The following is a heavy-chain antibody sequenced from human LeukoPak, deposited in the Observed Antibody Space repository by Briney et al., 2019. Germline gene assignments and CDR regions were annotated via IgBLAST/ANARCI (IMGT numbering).Heavy chain of an antibody. V-gene: IGHV1-18*01. Sequence: ASVKVSCKASGYTFKSFGFSWVRQAPGQGLEWMGWISPYNGKTNYAQNFQGRVTMTTDTSTNTAYMELRSLRSDDTAVYYCGRAAYSGYGAVYSYYTDVWGRGTTVTISS. CDR1: GYTFKSFG. J-gene: IGHJ6*03. CDR3: GRAAYSGYGAVYSYYTDV. CDR2: ISPYNGKT. D-gene: IGHD5-12*01.